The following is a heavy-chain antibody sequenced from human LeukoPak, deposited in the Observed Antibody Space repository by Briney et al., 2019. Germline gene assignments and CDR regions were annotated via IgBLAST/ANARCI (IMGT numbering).Heavy chain of an antibody. CDR2: ISGYNGDT. Sequence: ASVKVSCKASGYTFDTYVISWVRQAPGQGLEWMGGISGYNGDTNYAQKFQGRVTMTTDTSTSTAYMEVRSLRSDDTAFYYCAGAAAVAARLDYWGRGTLVTVSS. D-gene: IGHD6-19*01. J-gene: IGHJ4*02. CDR3: AGAAAVAARLDY. CDR1: GYTFDTYV. V-gene: IGHV1-18*01.